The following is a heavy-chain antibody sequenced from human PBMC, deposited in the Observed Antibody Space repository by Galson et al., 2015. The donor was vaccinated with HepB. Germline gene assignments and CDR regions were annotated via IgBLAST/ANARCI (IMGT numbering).Heavy chain of an antibody. Sequence: TCSVSGDSIFSSFYYWVWIRQPPGKGLEWIGSTRYGGSTTYNPALTSRVTISIDTSKNQFSLKLSAVTAADTAVYYCTREDQDAANDAFDIWGRGTMVTVSS. CDR2: TRYGGST. CDR1: GDSIFSSFYY. V-gene: IGHV4-39*07. J-gene: IGHJ3*02. D-gene: IGHD1-1*01. CDR3: TREDQDAANDAFDI.